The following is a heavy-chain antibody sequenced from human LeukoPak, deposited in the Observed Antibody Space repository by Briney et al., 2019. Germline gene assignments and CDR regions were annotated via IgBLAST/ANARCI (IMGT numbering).Heavy chain of an antibody. J-gene: IGHJ4*02. CDR3: AKAGGYSYLDY. V-gene: IGHV3-30*18. CDR1: GLTFSSYG. Sequence: PGEALRHCCSTSGLTFSSYGRHSVRRAPGKVLEWAAVIPCDGSNNNYAASVKGRFPLSRDNSKNTLYLQMNSLRAEDTAVYYCAKAGGYSYLDYWGQGTLVTVSS. CDR2: IPCDGSNN. D-gene: IGHD5-18*01.